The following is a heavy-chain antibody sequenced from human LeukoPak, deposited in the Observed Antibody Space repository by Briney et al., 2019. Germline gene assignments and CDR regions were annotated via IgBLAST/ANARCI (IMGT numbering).Heavy chain of an antibody. D-gene: IGHD3/OR15-3a*01. J-gene: IGHJ4*02. CDR3: AREDFPNYFDY. Sequence: SETLSHTCTVSGGSISSGGYYWSWIRQHPGKGLEWIGYIYYSGSTYYNPSLKSRVTISVDTSKNQFSLKLSSVTAADTAVYYCAREDFPNYFDYWGQGTLVTVSS. CDR2: IYYSGST. CDR1: GGSISSGGYY. V-gene: IGHV4-31*03.